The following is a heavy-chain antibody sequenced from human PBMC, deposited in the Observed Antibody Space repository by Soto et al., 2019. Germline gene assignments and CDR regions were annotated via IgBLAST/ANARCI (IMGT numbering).Heavy chain of an antibody. CDR2: ILGSTGNT. D-gene: IGHD3-9*01. Sequence: EVQLLESGGGLVQPGGSLRLSSAASGFTFSTFDMSWVRQAPGKGLEWVSAILGSTGNTYYADSVKGRFTISKDNSENTLFLHMNSLRPEDTALYYCTKGAWLDYWGQGMLVTVSS. CDR3: TKGAWLDY. J-gene: IGHJ4*02. CDR1: GFTFSTFD. V-gene: IGHV3-23*01.